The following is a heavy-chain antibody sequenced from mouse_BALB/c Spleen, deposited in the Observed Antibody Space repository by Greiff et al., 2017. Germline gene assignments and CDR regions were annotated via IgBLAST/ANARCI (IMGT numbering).Heavy chain of an antibody. J-gene: IGHJ1*01. D-gene: IGHD2-4*01. CDR2: IDPFNGGT. V-gene: IGHV1S135*01. CDR3: ARSTMITTDWYFDV. CDR1: GYSFTSYY. Sequence: EVKLQESGPELMKPGASVKISCKASGYSFTSYYMHWVKQSHGKSLEWIGYIDPFNGGTSYNQKFKGKATLTVDKSSSTAYMHLSSLTSEDSAVYYCARSTMITTDWYFDVWGAGTTVTVSS.